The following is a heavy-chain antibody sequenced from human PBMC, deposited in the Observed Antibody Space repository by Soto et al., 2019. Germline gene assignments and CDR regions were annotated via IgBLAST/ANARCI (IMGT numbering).Heavy chain of an antibody. CDR1: GFTFSSYW. CDR2: INSDGSST. V-gene: IGHV3-74*01. Sequence: GGSLRLSCAASGFTFSSYWMHWVRQAPGKGLVWVSRINSDGSSTSYADSVKGRFTISRDNAKNTLYLQMNSLRAEDTAVYYCARQFGGNTIFGVVIPYGMDVWGQGTTVTVSS. J-gene: IGHJ6*02. CDR3: ARQFGGNTIFGVVIPYGMDV. D-gene: IGHD3-3*01.